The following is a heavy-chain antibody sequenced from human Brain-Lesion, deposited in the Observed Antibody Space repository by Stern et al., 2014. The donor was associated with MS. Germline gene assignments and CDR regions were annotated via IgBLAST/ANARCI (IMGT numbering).Heavy chain of an antibody. V-gene: IGHV1-24*01. Sequence: DQLVESGAELKKPGASVKVSCKVSGNTLSDLSMHWVRQAPGKGLEWMGGYDPEDGEIIYAQKVQGRLTMTEDRVTDICYMEVSSLRSEDTAVYYCATHLLDYHDPVSWFDTWGQGTLVIVSS. D-gene: IGHD4-11*01. CDR2: YDPEDGEI. CDR3: ATHLLDYHDPVSWFDT. J-gene: IGHJ5*02. CDR1: GNTLSDLS.